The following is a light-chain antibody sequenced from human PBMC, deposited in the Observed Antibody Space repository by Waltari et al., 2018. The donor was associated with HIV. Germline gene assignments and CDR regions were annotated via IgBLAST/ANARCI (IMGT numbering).Light chain of an antibody. CDR3: QQRSSWPPSLT. J-gene: IGKJ4*01. CDR1: QSVSSY. V-gene: IGKV3-11*01. Sequence: EIVLTQSPATLSLSPGERATLSCRASQSVSSYLAWYQQKPGQAPRLLIYDASNRATGIPAMFSGSGSGTDFTLTISSLEPEDFAVYYCQQRSSWPPSLTFGGGTKVEIK. CDR2: DAS.